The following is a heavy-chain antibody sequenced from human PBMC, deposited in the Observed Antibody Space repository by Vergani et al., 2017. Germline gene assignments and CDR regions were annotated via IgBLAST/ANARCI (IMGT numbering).Heavy chain of an antibody. J-gene: IGHJ4*02. CDR2: INTGNGNT. D-gene: IGHD3-3*01. V-gene: IGHV1-3*04. Sequence: QVQLVQSGAEVKKPGASVKVSCKASGYTFTSYAMHWVRQAPGQRLEWMGWINTGNGNTKYSQKFQGRVTITRDTSASTAYMELSSLRSDDTAVYYCARGDRWSGYYDYWGQGTLVTVSS. CDR3: ARGDRWSGYYDY. CDR1: GYTFTSYA.